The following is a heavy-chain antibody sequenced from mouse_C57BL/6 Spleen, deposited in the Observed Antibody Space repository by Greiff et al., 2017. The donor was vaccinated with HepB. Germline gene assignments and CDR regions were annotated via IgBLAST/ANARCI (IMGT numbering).Heavy chain of an antibody. CDR2: ISDGGSYT. V-gene: IGHV5-4*03. J-gene: IGHJ2*01. D-gene: IGHD4-1*01. Sequence: EVKLVESGGGLVKPGGSLKLSCAASGFTFSSYAMSWVRQTPEKRLEWVATISDGGSYTYYPDNVKGRFTISRDNAKNNLYLQMSHLKSEDTAMYYCARGLGRGGYYFDYWGQGTTLTVSS. CDR3: ARGLGRGGYYFDY. CDR1: GFTFSSYA.